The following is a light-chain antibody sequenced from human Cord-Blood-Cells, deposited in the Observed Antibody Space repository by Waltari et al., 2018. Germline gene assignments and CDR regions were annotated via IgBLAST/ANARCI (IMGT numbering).Light chain of an antibody. CDR1: QSISSW. CDR2: KAS. J-gene: IGKJ2*01. Sequence: DLQMTQSPSTLSASVGDRVTIPCRPSQSISSWLAWYQQKPGKAPKLLIYKASSLESGVPSRFSGSGSGTEFTLTISSLQPDDFATYYCQQYNSYLYTFGQGTKLEIK. V-gene: IGKV1-5*03. CDR3: QQYNSYLYT.